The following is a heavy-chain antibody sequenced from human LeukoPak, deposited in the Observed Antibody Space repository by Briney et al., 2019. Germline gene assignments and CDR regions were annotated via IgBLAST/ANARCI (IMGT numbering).Heavy chain of an antibody. Sequence: PGGSLRLSCAASGFTFDDYAMHWVRQAPGKGLEWVSGISWNSGSIGYADSVRGRFAISRDNAKNSLYLQVNSLRAEDTALYYCAKEFAARSFDYWGQGTLVTVSS. D-gene: IGHD6-6*01. V-gene: IGHV3-9*01. CDR3: AKEFAARSFDY. CDR2: ISWNSGSI. CDR1: GFTFDDYA. J-gene: IGHJ4*02.